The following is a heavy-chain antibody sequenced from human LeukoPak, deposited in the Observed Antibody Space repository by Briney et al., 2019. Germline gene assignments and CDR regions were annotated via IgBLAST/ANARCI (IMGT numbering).Heavy chain of an antibody. CDR2: ISSRSSSI. CDR3: ARGTYYDRSGYYLDY. CDR1: GFTLSNYS. J-gene: IGHJ4*02. D-gene: IGHD3-22*01. V-gene: IGHV3-48*04. Sequence: PGGSLRLSCAASGFTLSNYSMNWVRQAPGKGLEWVSYISSRSSSIYYLDSVKGRFTISRDNAKNTLYLQMNSLRAEDTAVYYCARGTYYDRSGYYLDYWGQGTLVPVSS.